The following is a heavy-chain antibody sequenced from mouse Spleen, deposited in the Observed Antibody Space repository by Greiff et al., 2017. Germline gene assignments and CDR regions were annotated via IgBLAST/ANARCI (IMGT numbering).Heavy chain of an antibody. J-gene: IGHJ2*01. Sequence: EVKLVESGGGLVQPGGSLKLSCATSGFTFSDYYMYWVRQTPEKRLEWVAYISNGGGSTYYPDTVKGRFTISRDNAKNTLYLQMSRLKSEDTAMYYCARHDRYDEGAFDYWGQGTTLTVSS. V-gene: IGHV5-12*02. D-gene: IGHD2-14*01. CDR3: ARHDRYDEGAFDY. CDR2: ISNGGGST. CDR1: GFTFSDYY.